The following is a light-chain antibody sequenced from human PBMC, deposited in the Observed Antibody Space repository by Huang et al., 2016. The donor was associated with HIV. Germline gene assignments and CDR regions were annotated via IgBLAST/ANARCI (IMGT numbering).Light chain of an antibody. CDR3: HQRSNWFT. J-gene: IGKJ3*01. V-gene: IGKV3-11*01. CDR2: DAS. Sequence: EIVLTQSPATLSLSPGERAILSCRASQSISSSFAWYQRKPGQAPRLLIYDASNRATGTPAMFSCSGCGNDFTLTISSVEPEDFAVYYCHQRSNWFTFGPGTRVDIK. CDR1: QSISSS.